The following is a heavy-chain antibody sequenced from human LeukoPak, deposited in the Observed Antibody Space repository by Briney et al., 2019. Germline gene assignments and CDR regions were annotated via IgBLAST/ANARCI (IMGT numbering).Heavy chain of an antibody. V-gene: IGHV1-46*01. D-gene: IGHD4-17*01. CDR1: GFTLSSYF. Sequence: ASVKVSCKESGFTLSSYFMHWVRQAPGQGLEWMGIIDASGGVTSYAQKVRGRVTMTSDTSTSTIYMEMRSLRSEDTAVYYCARGGDYGDYLEHWGQGTLVTVSS. CDR3: ARGGDYGDYLEH. CDR2: IDASGGVT. J-gene: IGHJ4*02.